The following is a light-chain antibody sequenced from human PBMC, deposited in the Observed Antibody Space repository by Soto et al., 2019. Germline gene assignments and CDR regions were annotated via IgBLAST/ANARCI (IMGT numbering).Light chain of an antibody. CDR1: QYVSSHY. V-gene: IGKV3-20*01. J-gene: IGKJ3*01. CDR2: GAS. Sequence: EIVLMQSPDTLSLSPGERATLSCRASQYVSSHYIAWYQQKPGQAPRLLMFGASTRATGIPDRFSGSWSGTTFTLTITGREPKDLALYTCQRKGTSPFTFGPGTRGEIK. CDR3: QRKGTSPFT.